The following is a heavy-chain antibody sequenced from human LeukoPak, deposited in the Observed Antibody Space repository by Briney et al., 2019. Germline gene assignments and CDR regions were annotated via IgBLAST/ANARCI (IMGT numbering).Heavy chain of an antibody. CDR3: ARGDTAMVIPFDY. J-gene: IGHJ4*02. Sequence: SETLSLTCAVSGGSISSSNWWSWVRQPPGKGLEWIGEIYHSGSTNYNPSLKSRVTISVDKSKNQFSLKLSSVTAADTAVYYCARGDTAMVIPFDYWGQGTLVTVSS. CDR2: IYHSGST. D-gene: IGHD5-18*01. CDR1: GGSISSSNW. V-gene: IGHV4-4*02.